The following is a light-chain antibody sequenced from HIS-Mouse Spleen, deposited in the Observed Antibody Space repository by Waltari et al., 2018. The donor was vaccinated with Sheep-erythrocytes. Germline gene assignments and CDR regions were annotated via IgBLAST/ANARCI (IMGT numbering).Light chain of an antibody. CDR1: QSVLYSSNNQNY. Sequence: DIVMTQSPDSLAVSLVERATINCKSSQSVLYSSNNQNYLAWYQRKPAHTPKLLIYWASTLESGVTDRVRGCGCGTDFTPTISSLQAEDVAVYYCQQYYSTPLTFGRGTKVEIK. CDR2: WAS. J-gene: IGKJ4*01. CDR3: QQYYSTPLT. V-gene: IGKV4-1*01.